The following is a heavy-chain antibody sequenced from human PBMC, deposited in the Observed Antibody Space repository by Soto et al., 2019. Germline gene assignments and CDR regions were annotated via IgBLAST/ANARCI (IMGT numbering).Heavy chain of an antibody. Sequence: QVQLVQSGAEVKKPGSSVKVSCKASGGTFSSYAISWVRQAPGQGLEWMGGIIPIFGTANYAQKFQGRVTITADESTSTAYMELSSLRSEDTAVYYCARGLGYCISTSCPWHFDPWGQGTLVTVSS. V-gene: IGHV1-69*12. CDR2: IIPIFGTA. J-gene: IGHJ5*02. CDR3: ARGLGYCISTSCPWHFDP. CDR1: GGTFSSYA. D-gene: IGHD2-2*01.